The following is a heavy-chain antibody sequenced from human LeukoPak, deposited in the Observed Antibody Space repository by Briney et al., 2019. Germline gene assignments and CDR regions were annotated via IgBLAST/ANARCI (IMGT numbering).Heavy chain of an antibody. Sequence: SETLSLTCAVYGGSFSGYYWSWIRQPPGKGLEWIGEINHSGSTNYNPSLKSRVTISVDTSKNQFSLKLSSVTAADTAVYYCQGRQSQYYYYGMDVWGQGTTVTVSS. V-gene: IGHV4-34*01. J-gene: IGHJ6*02. CDR1: GGSFSGYY. CDR3: QGRQSQYYYYGMDV. CDR2: INHSGST.